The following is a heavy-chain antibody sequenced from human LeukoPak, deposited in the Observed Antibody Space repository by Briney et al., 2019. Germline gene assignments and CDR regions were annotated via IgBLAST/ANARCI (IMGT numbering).Heavy chain of an antibody. J-gene: IGHJ3*02. CDR1: GFTFSSYS. Sequence: GGSLRLSCAASGFTFSSYSMNWVRQAPGKGLEWVSSISSSSSYIYYADSVKGRFTISRDNAKNSLYLQMNSLRAEDTAVYYCARDRITSRPQHAFDIWGQGTMVTVSS. CDR3: ARDRITSRPQHAFDI. V-gene: IGHV3-21*01. CDR2: ISSSSSYI.